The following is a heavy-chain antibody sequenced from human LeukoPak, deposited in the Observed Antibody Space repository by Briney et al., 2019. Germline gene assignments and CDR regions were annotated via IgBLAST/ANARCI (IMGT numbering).Heavy chain of an antibody. CDR1: GFTFSSYS. V-gene: IGHV3-21*01. D-gene: IGHD3-10*01. CDR3: AKYAHGSGTSFDP. CDR2: IGTSSSYI. J-gene: IGHJ5*02. Sequence: PGGSLRLSCAASGFTFSSYSMNWVRQAPGKGLEWVSSIGTSSSYIYYADSLKGRFTISRDNAKNSVYLQMSSLRAEDTAVYHCAKYAHGSGTSFDPWGQGILVTVSS.